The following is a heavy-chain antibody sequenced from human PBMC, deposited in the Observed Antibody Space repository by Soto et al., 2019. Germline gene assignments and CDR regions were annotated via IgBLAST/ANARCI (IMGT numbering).Heavy chain of an antibody. CDR1: GFSLSDYW. CDR3: AQMRVMSRHDPTPENLIDY. D-gene: IGHD2-15*01. V-gene: IGHV3-74*01. J-gene: IGHJ4*02. Sequence: GGSLILSCAASGFSLSDYWMHWVRQVPGKGLLWVSRISVDGGDTTYAESVKTRLTISKDTSKNQVVLTLTNVDPVDTATYYCAQMRVMSRHDPTPENLIDYWGQGTLVTVSS. CDR2: ISVDGGDT.